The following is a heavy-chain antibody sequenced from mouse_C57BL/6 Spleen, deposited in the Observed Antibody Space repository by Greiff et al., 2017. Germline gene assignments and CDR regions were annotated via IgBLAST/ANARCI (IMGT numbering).Heavy chain of an antibody. CDR1: GYTFTDYE. J-gene: IGHJ3*01. CDR3: THYYGSSWFAY. D-gene: IGHD1-1*01. Sequence: QVQLQQSGAELVRPGASVTLSCKASGYTFTDYEMHWVKQTPVHGLEWIGAIDPETGGTAYTQKFKGKAILTADKSSSTAYMELRSLTSEDSAVYYCTHYYGSSWFAYWGQGTLVTVSA. V-gene: IGHV1-15*01. CDR2: IDPETGGT.